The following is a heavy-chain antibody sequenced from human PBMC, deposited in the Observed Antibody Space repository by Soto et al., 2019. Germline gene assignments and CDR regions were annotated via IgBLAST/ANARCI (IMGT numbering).Heavy chain of an antibody. CDR1: GGSISSGGYY. D-gene: IGHD6-13*01. V-gene: IGHV4-31*03. CDR2: IYYSGST. Sequence: LSLTCTVSGGSISSGGYYWSWIRQHPGKGLEWIGYIYYSGSTYYNPSLKSRVTISVDTSKNQFSLKLSSVTAADTAVYYCARETGYSSSWSLNWFDPWGQGTLVTVSS. J-gene: IGHJ5*02. CDR3: ARETGYSSSWSLNWFDP.